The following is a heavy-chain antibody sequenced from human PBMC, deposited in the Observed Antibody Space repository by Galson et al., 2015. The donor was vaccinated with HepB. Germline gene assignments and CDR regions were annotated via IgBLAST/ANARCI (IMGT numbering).Heavy chain of an antibody. V-gene: IGHV3-53*04. CDR1: GFTVSSNY. J-gene: IGHJ6*02. CDR3: ARDPRIAAARGGMDV. D-gene: IGHD6-13*01. CDR2: IYSGGST. Sequence: SLRLSCAASGFTVSSNYMSWVRQAPGKGLEWVSVIYSGGSTYYADSVKGRFTISRHNSKNTLYLQMNSLRAEDTAVYYCARDPRIAAARGGMDVWGQGTTVTVSS.